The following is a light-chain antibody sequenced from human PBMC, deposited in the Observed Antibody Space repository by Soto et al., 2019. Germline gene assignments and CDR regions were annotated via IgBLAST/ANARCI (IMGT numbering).Light chain of an antibody. CDR2: GAS. Sequence: EIVMTQSPATLSVSPGERATLSCRASQSVSNNLAWYQQKPSQAPRLLIYGASTRAPGIPARFSGSGSGTEFTLTISSIQSEDFLVYYCKQYNNWPPFTFGPGTKVDIK. V-gene: IGKV3-15*01. CDR1: QSVSNN. CDR3: KQYNNWPPFT. J-gene: IGKJ3*01.